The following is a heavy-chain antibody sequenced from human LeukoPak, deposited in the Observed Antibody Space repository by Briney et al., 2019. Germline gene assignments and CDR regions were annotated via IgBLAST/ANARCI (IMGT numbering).Heavy chain of an antibody. CDR2: ISYDGSNK. CDR3: ARGVEGYYDSSGYPPSPTYYFDY. CDR1: GFTFSSYA. Sequence: GGSLRLSCAASGFTFSSYAMHWVRQAPGKGLEWVAVISYDGSNKYYADSVKGRFTISRGNSKNTLYLQMNSLRAEDTAVYYCARGVEGYYDSSGYPPSPTYYFDYWGQGTLVTVSS. J-gene: IGHJ4*02. D-gene: IGHD3-22*01. V-gene: IGHV3-30*04.